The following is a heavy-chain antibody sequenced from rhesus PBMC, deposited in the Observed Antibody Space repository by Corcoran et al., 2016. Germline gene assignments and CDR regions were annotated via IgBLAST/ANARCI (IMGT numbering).Heavy chain of an antibody. Sequence: QVQLVQSGSEIKQPGSSVRLSCKASGYTFTSYYMHWARQAPGQGLEVIGMIYPYNGNKGYAQNFQGRVTMTTDPSTSTGYMELSSLRSEDTAVYYCTRSKGTVTTSDYWGQGVLVTVSS. CDR1: GYTFTSYY. CDR2: IYPYNGNK. V-gene: IGHV1-180*01. D-gene: IGHD4-23*01. J-gene: IGHJ4*01. CDR3: TRSKGTVTTSDY.